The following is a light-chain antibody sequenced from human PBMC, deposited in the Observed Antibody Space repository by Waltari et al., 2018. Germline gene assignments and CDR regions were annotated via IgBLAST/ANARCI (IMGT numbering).Light chain of an antibody. CDR2: LGS. V-gene: IGKV2-28*01. Sequence: DIVLTQSPLSLSVTPGEPASMSCRSSQRLLHNNGYNYLDWYLQKPGQSPQLLISLGSNRASGVPDRFSASGSGTDFTLRIDRVEAEDVGVYYCMQAVQTPFTFGGGTKVEIK. J-gene: IGKJ4*01. CDR3: MQAVQTPFT. CDR1: QRLLHNNGYNY.